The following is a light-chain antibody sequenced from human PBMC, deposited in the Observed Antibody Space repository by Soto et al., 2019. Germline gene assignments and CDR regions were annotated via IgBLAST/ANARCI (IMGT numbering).Light chain of an antibody. CDR1: QSVLYSSDSKNY. Sequence: DIVMTQSPDSLAVSLGERATINCKSSQSVLYSSDSKNYLAWYQQRPGQPPKMVIDWASTRESGVPDRFSGSGSGTDFTLTSSSLQAEDVAVYYCQQYYSAPFTFGPGTKVDIK. CDR3: QQYYSAPFT. V-gene: IGKV4-1*01. J-gene: IGKJ3*01. CDR2: WAS.